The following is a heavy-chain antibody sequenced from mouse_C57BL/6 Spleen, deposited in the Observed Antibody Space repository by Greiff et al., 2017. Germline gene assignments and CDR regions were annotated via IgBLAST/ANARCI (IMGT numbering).Heavy chain of an antibody. J-gene: IGHJ2*01. CDR1: GYAFTNSL. CDR2: INPGRGGT. CDR3: ARSGDYGSSRDY. D-gene: IGHD1-1*01. V-gene: IGHV1-54*01. Sequence: QVQLQLSGAELVRPGTSVKVSCKASGYAFTNSLIEWVKQRPGQGLEWIGVINPGRGGTNYNEKFKGKATLTADKSSSTAYMQRSSLTSEDSAVYFCARSGDYGSSRDYWGQGTTLTVSS.